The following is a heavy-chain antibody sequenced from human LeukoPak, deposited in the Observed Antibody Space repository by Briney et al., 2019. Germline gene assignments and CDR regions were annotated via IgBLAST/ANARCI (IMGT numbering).Heavy chain of an antibody. CDR1: GGSISSNY. CDR3: ARRLRYFDWLFSFDY. D-gene: IGHD3-9*01. J-gene: IGHJ4*02. CDR2: IYYSGST. V-gene: IGHV4-59*12. Sequence: SETLSLTCTVSGGSISSNYWSWIRQPPGKGLEWIGYIYYSGSTNYNPSLKSRVTISVDTSKNQFSLKLSSVTAADTAVYYCARRLRYFDWLFSFDYWGQGTLVTVSS.